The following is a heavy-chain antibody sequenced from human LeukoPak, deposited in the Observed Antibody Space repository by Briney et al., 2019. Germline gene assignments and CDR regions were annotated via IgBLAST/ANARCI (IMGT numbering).Heavy chain of an antibody. CDR1: GGSISSSNYF. Sequence: SETLSLTCTVSGGSISSSNYFWGRIRRPPGKGLEWIGNIYYSGSTYYNPSLKSRVTISVDTSKNQFSLQLSSVTVADTAVYYCARQLYSSATVWGQGSTVTVSS. CDR3: ARQLYSSATV. V-gene: IGHV4-39*01. CDR2: IYYSGST. D-gene: IGHD6-25*01. J-gene: IGHJ6*02.